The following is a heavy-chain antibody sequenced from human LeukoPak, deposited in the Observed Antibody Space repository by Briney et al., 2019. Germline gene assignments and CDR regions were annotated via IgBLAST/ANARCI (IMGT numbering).Heavy chain of an antibody. D-gene: IGHD5-18*01. CDR2: IYYSGST. CDR3: ARHYEYSYGWAPFSFDY. J-gene: IGHJ4*02. V-gene: IGHV4-39*01. CDR1: GGSISSSSYY. Sequence: SETLSLTCTVSGGSISSSSYYWGWIRQPPGQGLEWIGSIYYSGSTYYNPSLKSRVTISVDTSKNQFSLKLSSVTAADTAVYYCARHYEYSYGWAPFSFDYWGQGTLVTVSS.